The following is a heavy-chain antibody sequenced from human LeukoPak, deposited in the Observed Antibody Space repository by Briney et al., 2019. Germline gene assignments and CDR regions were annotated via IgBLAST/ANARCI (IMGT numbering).Heavy chain of an antibody. CDR1: GFTFSSYG. CDR2: IWYDGSNK. J-gene: IGHJ4*02. CDR3: ARGASGSYIYYFDY. Sequence: GRSLRLSCAASGFTFSSYGMHWVRQAPGKGLEWVAVIWYDGSNKYYADSVKGRFTISRDNSKNTLYLQMNSLRAEDTAVYYCARGASGSYIYYFDYWGQGTLVTVSS. D-gene: IGHD3-10*01. V-gene: IGHV3-33*01.